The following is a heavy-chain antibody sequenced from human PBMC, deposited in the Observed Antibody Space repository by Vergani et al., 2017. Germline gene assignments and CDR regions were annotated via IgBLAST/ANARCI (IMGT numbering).Heavy chain of an antibody. CDR1: GGSISSSSYY. Sequence: QLQLQESGPGLVKPSETLSLTCTVSGGSISSSSYYWGWLRQPPGKGLEWIGSIYYSGSTYYNPSLKRQVTISVDTSKNQFSLKLSSVTAADTAVYYCARLQLDAFDIWGQGTMVTVSS. D-gene: IGHD1-1*01. V-gene: IGHV4-39*01. J-gene: IGHJ3*02. CDR2: IYYSGST. CDR3: ARLQLDAFDI.